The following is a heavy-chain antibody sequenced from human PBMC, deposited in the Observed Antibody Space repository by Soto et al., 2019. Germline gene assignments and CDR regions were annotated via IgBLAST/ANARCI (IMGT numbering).Heavy chain of an antibody. J-gene: IGHJ4*02. CDR2: IYYSGST. V-gene: IGHV4-30-4*01. CDR3: AREEQQLVYFDY. Sequence: KTSETLSLTCTVSGGSISSGDYHWSWIRQPPGKGLEWIGYIYYSGSTYYNPSLKSRVTISVDTSKNQFSLKLSSVTAADTAVYYCAREEQQLVYFDYWGQGTLVTVS. D-gene: IGHD6-13*01. CDR1: GGSISSGDYH.